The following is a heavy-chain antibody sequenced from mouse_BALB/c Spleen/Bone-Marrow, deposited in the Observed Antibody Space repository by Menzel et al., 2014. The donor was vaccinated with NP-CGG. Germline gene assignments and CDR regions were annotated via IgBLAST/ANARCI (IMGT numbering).Heavy chain of an antibody. Sequence: EVMLVESGGGLVQPGGSRKLSCAASGFTFSSFGMHWVRQAPEKGLEWVAYISGGSNTIYYADTVKGRSTISRDNPKNTLFLQMTSLRSEDTAMYYCARRDYGNRFFDVWGAGTTVTVSS. CDR2: ISGGSNTI. D-gene: IGHD1-1*01. J-gene: IGHJ1*01. V-gene: IGHV5-17*02. CDR1: GFTFSSFG. CDR3: ARRDYGNRFFDV.